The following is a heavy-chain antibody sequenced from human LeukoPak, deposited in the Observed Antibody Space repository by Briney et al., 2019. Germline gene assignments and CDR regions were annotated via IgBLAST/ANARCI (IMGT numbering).Heavy chain of an antibody. Sequence: PGGSLRLSCAASGFTSSSYAMTWVRQAPGKGLEWVSAISDSGRSTYYADSVKGRFTISRDISKSTLYLQMNSLRAEDTALYYCAKGQKWELPLDFWGQGTLVTVSS. CDR1: GFTSSSYA. D-gene: IGHD1-26*01. CDR3: AKGQKWELPLDF. CDR2: ISDSGRST. V-gene: IGHV3-23*01. J-gene: IGHJ4*02.